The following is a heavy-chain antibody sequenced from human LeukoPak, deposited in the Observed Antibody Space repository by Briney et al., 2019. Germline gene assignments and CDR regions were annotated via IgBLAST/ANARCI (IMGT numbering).Heavy chain of an antibody. CDR3: ARGRSRTYYYDSSGPSRY. CDR1: GYTFTSYD. Sequence: ASVKVSCKASGYTFTSYDINWVRQATGQGLEWMGWMNPNSGNTGYAQKFQGRVTMTRNTSISTAYMELSSLRSGDTAVYYCARGRSRTYYYDSSGPSRYWGQGTLVTVSS. V-gene: IGHV1-8*01. CDR2: MNPNSGNT. D-gene: IGHD3-22*01. J-gene: IGHJ4*02.